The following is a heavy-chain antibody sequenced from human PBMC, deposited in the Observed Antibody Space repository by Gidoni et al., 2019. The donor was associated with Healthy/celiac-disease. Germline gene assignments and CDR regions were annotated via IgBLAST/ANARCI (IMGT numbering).Heavy chain of an antibody. CDR1: GSTFTSYD. V-gene: IGHV1-8*01. D-gene: IGHD3-3*01. Sequence: QVQLVQSGAEVKKPGAAVKVSCKASGSTFTSYDINWVRQATGQGLEWMGWMNPNSGNTGYAQKFQGRVTMTRNTSISTAYMELSSLRSEDTAVYYCARGYGITIFGVVKGRTFDYWGQGTLVTVSS. J-gene: IGHJ4*02. CDR3: ARGYGITIFGVVKGRTFDY. CDR2: MNPNSGNT.